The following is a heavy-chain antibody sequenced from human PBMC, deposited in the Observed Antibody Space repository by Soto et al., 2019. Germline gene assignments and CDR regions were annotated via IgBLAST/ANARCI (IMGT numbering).Heavy chain of an antibody. V-gene: IGHV1-46*03. CDR2: INPSGGST. CDR3: ARGDDILTGYPFSFDY. D-gene: IGHD3-9*01. CDR1: GYTFTSYY. J-gene: IGHJ4*02. Sequence: ASVKVSCKASGYTFTSYYMHWVRQAPGQGLEWMGIINPSGGSTSYAQKFQGRVTMTRDTSTSTVYMELSSLRSEDTAVYYCARGDDILTGYPFSFDYWGQGTLVTVSS.